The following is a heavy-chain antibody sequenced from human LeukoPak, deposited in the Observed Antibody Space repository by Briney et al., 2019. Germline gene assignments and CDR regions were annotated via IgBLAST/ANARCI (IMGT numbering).Heavy chain of an antibody. D-gene: IGHD3-22*01. Sequence: ASVSVSCKASGYTFTSYGISWVRQAPGQGLEWMGWISAYNGNTNYAQKLQGRVTMTTDTSTSTAYMELRSLRSDDTAVYYCARDQTYYYDSSGPRDYWGQGTLVTVSS. V-gene: IGHV1-18*01. CDR2: ISAYNGNT. CDR1: GYTFTSYG. J-gene: IGHJ4*02. CDR3: ARDQTYYYDSSGPRDY.